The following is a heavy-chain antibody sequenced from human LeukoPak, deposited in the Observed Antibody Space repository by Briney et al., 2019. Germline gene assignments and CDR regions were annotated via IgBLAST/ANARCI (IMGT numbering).Heavy chain of an antibody. D-gene: IGHD2-2*01. CDR1: GFTFSSYS. V-gene: IGHV3-21*04. Sequence: PGGSLRLSCAASGFTFSSYSMNWVRQAPGKGLEWVSFISSSSSYIYYADSVKGRFTISRDNAKNSLYLQMNSLRAEDTALYYCARSDVVVPAANFDYWGQGTLVTVSS. CDR2: ISSSSSYI. CDR3: ARSDVVVPAANFDY. J-gene: IGHJ4*02.